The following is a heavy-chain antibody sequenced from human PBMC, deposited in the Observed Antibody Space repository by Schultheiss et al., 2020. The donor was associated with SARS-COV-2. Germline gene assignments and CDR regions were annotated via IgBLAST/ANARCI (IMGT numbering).Heavy chain of an antibody. CDR3: ARVGAYCSGGSCYDY. CDR1: GFTFSSYA. CDR2: VYSGGST. J-gene: IGHJ4*02. Sequence: GGSLRLSCAASGFTFSSYAMSWVRQAPGKGLEWVSVVYSGGSTYYADSVKGRFTISRDNSKNTLYLQMSSLRAEDTAVYYCARVGAYCSGGSCYDYWGQGTLVTVSS. D-gene: IGHD2-15*01. V-gene: IGHV3-23*03.